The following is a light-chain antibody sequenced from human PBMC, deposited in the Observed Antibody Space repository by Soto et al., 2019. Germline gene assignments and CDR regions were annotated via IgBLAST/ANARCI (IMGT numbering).Light chain of an antibody. Sequence: QSVLTQPHSVSGSPGQSVTISCTGTSSDVGGYNYVSWYQHHPGKAPKLIIYDVTKRPSGVPDRFSGSKSGNTASLTISGLQAEDEADYHCCSYAGNYIVIFGGGTQLTVL. CDR3: CSYAGNYIVI. V-gene: IGLV2-11*01. CDR2: DVT. CDR1: SSDVGGYNY. J-gene: IGLJ2*01.